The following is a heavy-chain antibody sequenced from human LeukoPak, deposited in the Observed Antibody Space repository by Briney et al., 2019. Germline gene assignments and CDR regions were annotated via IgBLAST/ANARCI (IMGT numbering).Heavy chain of an antibody. J-gene: IGHJ4*02. CDR1: GGSISSYY. Sequence: SETLSLTCTVSGGSISSYYWNWIRQPPGKGLEWIGYIYYSGSTNYNPSLKSRVTISVDTSKNQFSLKLSSVTAADTAVYYCARDSGGYYGSGSSPKYYFDYWGQGTLVTVSS. CDR2: IYYSGST. V-gene: IGHV4-59*12. D-gene: IGHD3-10*01. CDR3: ARDSGGYYGSGSSPKYYFDY.